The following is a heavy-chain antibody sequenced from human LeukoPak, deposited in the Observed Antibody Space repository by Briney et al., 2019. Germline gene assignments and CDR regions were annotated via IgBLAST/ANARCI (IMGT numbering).Heavy chain of an antibody. J-gene: IGHJ4*02. Sequence: GGSLRLSCAASGFTFSSYSMSWVRQAPGKGLEWVSAISGSGGSTYYADSVKGRFTIPRDNSKNTPYLQMNSLRAEDTAVYYCAKDHYEGLVYWGQGTLVTVSS. CDR2: ISGSGGST. CDR3: AKDHYEGLVY. CDR1: GFTFSSYS. V-gene: IGHV3-23*01. D-gene: IGHD3-22*01.